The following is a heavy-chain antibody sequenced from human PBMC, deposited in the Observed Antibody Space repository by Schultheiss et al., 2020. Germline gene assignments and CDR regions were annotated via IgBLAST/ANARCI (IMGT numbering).Heavy chain of an antibody. CDR1: GGTFSSYA. D-gene: IGHD6-6*01. J-gene: IGHJ6*03. V-gene: IGHV1-69*04. Sequence: AVKVAFKASGGTFSSYAISWVRQAPGQGLEWMGRIIPILGIANYAQKFQGRVTITADTSTSTVYMELSSLRSEDTAVYYCARGVRKSLAARLYYYYYMDVWGKGTTVTVSS. CDR3: ARGVRKSLAARLYYYYYMDV. CDR2: IIPILGIA.